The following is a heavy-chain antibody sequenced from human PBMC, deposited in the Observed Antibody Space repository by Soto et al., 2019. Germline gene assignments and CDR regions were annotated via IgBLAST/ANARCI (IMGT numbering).Heavy chain of an antibody. CDR2: IYPGDSDT. D-gene: IGHD3-9*01. J-gene: IGHJ6*02. V-gene: IGHV5-51*01. CDR3: ARLSMDYDILTGYWASDGMDV. CDR1: GYSFTSYW. Sequence: PGESLKISCKGSGYSFTSYWIGWVRQMPGKGLEWMGIIYPGDSDTRYSPSFQGQVTISADKSIGTAFLQWSSLKASDTAMYYCARLSMDYDILTGYWASDGMDVWGQGTTVTVSS.